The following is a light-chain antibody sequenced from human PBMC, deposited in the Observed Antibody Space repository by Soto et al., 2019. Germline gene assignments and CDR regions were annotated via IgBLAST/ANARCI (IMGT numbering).Light chain of an antibody. CDR1: SSDVGGYKY. J-gene: IGLJ1*01. CDR3: SSYSRSTAYV. Sequence: QSVLTQPAAVSASPGQSITISCTGTSSDVGGYKYVSWHQLHPGKAPKLIIYEVSNRPSGVSNRFSGSKSGNTASLTISGLQAEDEADYYCSSYSRSTAYVFGTGTKVTVL. CDR2: EVS. V-gene: IGLV2-14*01.